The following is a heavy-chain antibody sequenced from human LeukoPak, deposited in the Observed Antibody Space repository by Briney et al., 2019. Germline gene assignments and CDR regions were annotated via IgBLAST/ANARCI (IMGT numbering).Heavy chain of an antibody. CDR1: GGSISSYY. Sequence: SETLSLTCTVSGGSISSYYWSWIRQPPGKGLEWIGYIYYSGSTNYNPSLKSRVTISVDTSKNQFSLKLSSVTAADTAVYYCAGGGDWGWFDPWGQGTLVTVSS. J-gene: IGHJ5*02. CDR2: IYYSGST. CDR3: AGGGDWGWFDP. V-gene: IGHV4-59*08. D-gene: IGHD2-21*02.